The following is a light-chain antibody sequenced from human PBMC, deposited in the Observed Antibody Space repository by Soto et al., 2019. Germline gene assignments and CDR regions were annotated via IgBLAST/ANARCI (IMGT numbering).Light chain of an antibody. CDR3: QHYSNSQIT. CDR1: QSVSTY. V-gene: IGKV3-11*01. CDR2: DAS. J-gene: IGKJ2*01. Sequence: EIVLTQSPATLSLSPGEIATLSCRASQSVSTYLAFYQQRPGQAPRLLISDASNRAIGIPASFSGSGSGTDFTLTISRLEPEDFAVYCCQHYSNSQITFGQGTKLDIK.